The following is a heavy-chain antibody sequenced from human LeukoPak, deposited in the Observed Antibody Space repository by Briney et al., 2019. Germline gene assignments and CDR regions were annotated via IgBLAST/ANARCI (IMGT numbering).Heavy chain of an antibody. D-gene: IGHD3-10*01. CDR1: GFTFSGYA. Sequence: PGGSLRLSCAASGFTFSGYALSWVRQAPGKGLEWVSVISGSGDSTDYADSVRGRFTISRDNSKNTLYLQMNSLRAEDTAVYYCASLSVRAVTRYFDYWGQGTLVTVSS. CDR3: ASLSVRAVTRYFDY. J-gene: IGHJ4*02. CDR2: ISGSGDST. V-gene: IGHV3-23*01.